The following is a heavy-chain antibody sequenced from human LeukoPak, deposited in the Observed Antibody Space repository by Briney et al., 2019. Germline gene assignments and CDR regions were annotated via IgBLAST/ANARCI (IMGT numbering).Heavy chain of an antibody. V-gene: IGHV3-21*04. CDR2: ITSSSSYI. CDR3: AGDSSGYWSFMDY. D-gene: IGHD3-22*01. Sequence: GGSLRLSCAASGLTFSSYSMNWVRQAPGKGLEWVSSITSSSSYIYYADSVKDRFTISRDNAKNSLYLEMNSLRAEGTAVYYCAGDSSGYWSFMDYWGQGTLVTVSS. CDR1: GLTFSSYS. J-gene: IGHJ4*02.